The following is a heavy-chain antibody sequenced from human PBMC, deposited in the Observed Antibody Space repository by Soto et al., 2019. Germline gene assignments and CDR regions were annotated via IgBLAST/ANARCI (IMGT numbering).Heavy chain of an antibody. CDR3: ARGRGYRYGHDP. J-gene: IGHJ5*02. D-gene: IGHD5-18*01. V-gene: IGHV4-30-4*01. CDR2: ISYSGTT. Sequence: SETLSLTCTVSGDSISSANNYWSWIRQPPGEGLEWIGFISYSGTTSYSPSLKSRLAISLDTSKNQFSLSLTSVTAADTAVYYCARGRGYRYGHDPWGQGTLVTVSS. CDR1: GDSISSANNY.